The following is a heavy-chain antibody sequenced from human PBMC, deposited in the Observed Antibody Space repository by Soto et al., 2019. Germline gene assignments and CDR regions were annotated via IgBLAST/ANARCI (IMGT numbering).Heavy chain of an antibody. V-gene: IGHV4-4*07. D-gene: IGHD3-3*01. J-gene: IGHJ5*02. Sequence: KTSETLSLTCTVSGGAISGSYWTWIRQSAGKGLEWIGRIYSSGGTKYNPSLKSRVNMSLDTSKNQFSLRLSAVTAADTAVYYCARGQRFSDSFDPWGQGTLVTVSS. CDR2: IYSSGGT. CDR3: ARGQRFSDSFDP. CDR1: GGAISGSY.